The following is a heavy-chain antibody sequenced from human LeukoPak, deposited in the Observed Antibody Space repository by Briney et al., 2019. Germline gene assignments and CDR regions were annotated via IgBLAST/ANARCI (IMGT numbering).Heavy chain of an antibody. CDR2: INHSGST. Sequence: SETLSLTCAVYGGSFSGYYWSWIRQPPGKGLEWIGEINHSGSTNYNPSLESRVTISVDTSKNQFSLKLSSVTAADTAVYYCARVFGSSWYFRNWFDPWGQGTLVTVSS. CDR3: ARVFGSSWYFRNWFDP. CDR1: GGSFSGYY. J-gene: IGHJ5*02. V-gene: IGHV4-34*01. D-gene: IGHD6-13*01.